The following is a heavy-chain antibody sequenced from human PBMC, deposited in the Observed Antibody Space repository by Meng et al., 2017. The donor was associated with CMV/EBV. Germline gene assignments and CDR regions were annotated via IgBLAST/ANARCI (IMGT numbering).Heavy chain of an antibody. CDR2: INHSGST. CDR1: GGSFSGYY. J-gene: IGHJ6*02. Sequence: SETLSLTCAVFGGSFSGYYWSWIRQPPGKGLEWIGEINHSGSTNHNLSLKSRVTISVDTSKNQFSLKLSSVTAADTAVYYCASTGRLAPYYYYGMDVWGQGTTVTVSS. V-gene: IGHV4-34*01. D-gene: IGHD3-9*01. CDR3: ASTGRLAPYYYYGMDV.